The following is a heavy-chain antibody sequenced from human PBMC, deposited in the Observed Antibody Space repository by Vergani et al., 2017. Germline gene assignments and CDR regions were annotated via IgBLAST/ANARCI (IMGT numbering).Heavy chain of an antibody. V-gene: IGHV4-38-2*01. J-gene: IGHJ4*02. D-gene: IGHD3-9*01. CDR1: GFSIDNGYY. Sequence: QVQLQESGPGLVKPSETLSLTCAVSGFSIDNGYYWDWIRQPPGKGLEWIGSIYRTGRTHFNPSLKSRVTISVDTSNNHFSLRLNSLTAADTAVYYCARRSGIVYDIFSGTQYFLDFWGQGPWVTVPS. CDR3: ARRSGIVYDIFSGTQYFLDF. CDR2: IYRTGRT.